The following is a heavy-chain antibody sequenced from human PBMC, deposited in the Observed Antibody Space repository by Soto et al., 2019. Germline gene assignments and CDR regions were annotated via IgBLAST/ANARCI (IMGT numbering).Heavy chain of an antibody. V-gene: IGHV1-46*01. D-gene: IGHD2-2*01. Sequence: QVQLVQSGAEVKKPGASVKVSCKASGYTFTTYYMHWVRQAPGQGLEWMGIINPSGGSTSYAQKFQGRVTMTRGTSTSTVSMELSSLRSEDTAVYYCARGGSVVVVPAAKNGMDVWGQGTTVTVSS. CDR1: GYTFTTYY. CDR2: INPSGGST. CDR3: ARGGSVVVVPAAKNGMDV. J-gene: IGHJ6*02.